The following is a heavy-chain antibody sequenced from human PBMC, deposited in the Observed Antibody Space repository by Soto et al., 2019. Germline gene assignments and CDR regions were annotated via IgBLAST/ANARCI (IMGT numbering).Heavy chain of an antibody. CDR2: IYYSGST. J-gene: IGHJ6*02. CDR1: GGSISSGDYY. D-gene: IGHD3-3*01. V-gene: IGHV4-30-4*01. Sequence: PSETLSLTCTVSGGSISSGDYYWSWIRKPPGKGLEWIGYIYYSGSTYYNPSLKSRVTISVDTSKNQFSLKLSSVTAADTAVYYCARDAPFQIFGVGYGMDVWGQGTTVTVSS. CDR3: ARDAPFQIFGVGYGMDV.